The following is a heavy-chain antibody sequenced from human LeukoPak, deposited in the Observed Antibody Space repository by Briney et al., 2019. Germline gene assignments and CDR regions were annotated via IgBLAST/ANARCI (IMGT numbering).Heavy chain of an antibody. D-gene: IGHD1-26*01. V-gene: IGHV1-18*01. Sequence: GASVKVSCKASGYTFTSYGISWVRQAPGQGLEWMGWISAYNGNTNYAQKLQGRVTMTTDTSTSTAYMELRSLRSDDTALYYCAKDRSYGASSDAFDIWGQGTMVTVSS. J-gene: IGHJ3*02. CDR2: ISAYNGNT. CDR1: GYTFTSYG. CDR3: AKDRSYGASSDAFDI.